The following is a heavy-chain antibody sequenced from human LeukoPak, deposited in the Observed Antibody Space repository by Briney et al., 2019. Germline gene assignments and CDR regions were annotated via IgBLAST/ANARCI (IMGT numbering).Heavy chain of an antibody. Sequence: PSETLSLTCTVSGGSIISDTYYWAWIRQPPGKGLEWIGSIYYSGSTYYNPSLKSRVTISVDTSRNQFSLRLSSVTAADTAVYYCARNITMVHSYSFDYWGQGTLVTVSS. CDR2: IYYSGST. CDR3: ARNITMVHSYSFDY. J-gene: IGHJ4*02. CDR1: GGSIISDTYY. D-gene: IGHD3-10*01. V-gene: IGHV4-39*01.